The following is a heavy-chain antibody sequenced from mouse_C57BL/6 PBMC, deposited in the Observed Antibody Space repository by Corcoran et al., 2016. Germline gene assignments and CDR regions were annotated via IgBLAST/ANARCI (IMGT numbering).Heavy chain of an antibody. D-gene: IGHD1-1*01. Sequence: QIQLVQSRPELKKPGETVKISCKASGYTFTTYGMSWVKQAPGKGLKWMGWINTYSGVPTYADDFKGRFAFSLETSASTAYLQINNLKNEDTATYFCASPFITTVVATDWYCDVWGTGTTVTVSS. CDR1: GYTFTTYG. CDR3: ASPFITTVVATDWYCDV. CDR2: INTYSGVP. V-gene: IGHV9-3*01. J-gene: IGHJ1*03.